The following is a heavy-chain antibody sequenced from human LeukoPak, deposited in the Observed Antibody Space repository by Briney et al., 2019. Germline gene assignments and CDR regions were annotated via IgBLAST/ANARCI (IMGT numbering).Heavy chain of an antibody. V-gene: IGHV3-33*01. J-gene: IGHJ1*01. CDR2: AYGDGSSQ. D-gene: IGHD4-11*01. CDR3: ATGGNFYYSH. CDR1: GFPFSGYG. Sequence: GVALRLSCAASGFPFSGYGMHWVRQAPGKGLEWVAVAYGDGSSQYYADSVKGRFSISKDISKNTLSLQMNSLRAEDTAVYSCATGGNFYYSHWGQGTLVTVSS.